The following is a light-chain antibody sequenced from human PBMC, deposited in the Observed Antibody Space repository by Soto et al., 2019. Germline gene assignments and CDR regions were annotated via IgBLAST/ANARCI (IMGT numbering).Light chain of an antibody. V-gene: IGLV1-51*01. CDR3: GAWDSSLSVWV. J-gene: IGLJ3*02. CDR2: DNN. Sequence: QSVLTQPPSVSAAPGQRVTISCSGSSSNIGNDYVSWYQQLPGTAPKLLIYDNNNRPSGIPDRISGSKSGTSATLGITGLQTGDEADYYCGAWDSSLSVWVFGGGTKLTVL. CDR1: SSNIGNDY.